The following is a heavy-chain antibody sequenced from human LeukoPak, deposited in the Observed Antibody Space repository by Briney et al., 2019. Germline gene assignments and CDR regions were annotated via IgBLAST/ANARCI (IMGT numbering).Heavy chain of an antibody. CDR3: ATPDHDYGDYGFDY. Sequence: SVKVSCKASGGTFSSYAISWVRQAPGQGLGWMGRIIPIFGTANYAQKFQGRVTITTDESTSTAYMELSSLRSEDTAVYYCATPDHDYGDYGFDYWGQGTLVTVSS. V-gene: IGHV1-69*05. CDR2: IIPIFGTA. J-gene: IGHJ4*02. D-gene: IGHD4-17*01. CDR1: GGTFSSYA.